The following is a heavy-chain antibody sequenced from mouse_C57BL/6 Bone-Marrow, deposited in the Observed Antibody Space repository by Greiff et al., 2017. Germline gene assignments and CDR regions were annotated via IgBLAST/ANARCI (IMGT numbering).Heavy chain of an antibody. CDR3: AKHPMDY. CDR2: IDPSDSYT. CDR1: GYTFTSYW. Sequence: QVQLQQPGAELVKPGASVKLSCKASGYTFTSYWMQWVKQRPGQGLEWIGEIDPSDSYTNYNQKFKGKATLTVYTSSSTAYMQLSSLTSEDSAVYYCAKHPMDYWCQGTSVTVSS. J-gene: IGHJ4*01. V-gene: IGHV1-50*01.